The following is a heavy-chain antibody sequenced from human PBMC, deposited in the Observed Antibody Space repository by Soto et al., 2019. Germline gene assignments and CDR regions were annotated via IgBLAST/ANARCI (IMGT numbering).Heavy chain of an antibody. CDR1: GFTFSYAW. D-gene: IGHD2-15*01. Sequence: EVQLVESGGGLVKPGESLRLSCAASGFTFSYAWMSWVRQAPGKGLEWVGRIKSKTYGGTTDYAAPVKGRFTISRDDSKNTLYLEMNSLKTEDTAVYYCTTDLRLLRGNYWGQGTLVTVSS. V-gene: IGHV3-15*01. J-gene: IGHJ4*02. CDR2: IKSKTYGGTT. CDR3: TTDLRLLRGNY.